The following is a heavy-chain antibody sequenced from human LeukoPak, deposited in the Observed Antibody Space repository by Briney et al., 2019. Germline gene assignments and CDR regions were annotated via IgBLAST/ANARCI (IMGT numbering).Heavy chain of an antibody. D-gene: IGHD3-22*01. CDR3: STTYYYDSSEGY. J-gene: IGHJ4*02. CDR1: GFTFSNAW. Sequence: GGSLRLSCAASGFTFSNAWMNWVRQAPGKGLEWVGRIKSKTDGGTTDYAAPVKGRFTISRDDSKNALHLQMNSLKTGDTAVYYCSTTYYYDSSEGYWGQGTLVTVSS. CDR2: IKSKTDGGTT. V-gene: IGHV3-15*07.